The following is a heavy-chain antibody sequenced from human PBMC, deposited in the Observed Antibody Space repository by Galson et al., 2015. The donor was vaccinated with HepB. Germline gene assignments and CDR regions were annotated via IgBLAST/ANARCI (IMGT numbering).Heavy chain of an antibody. CDR3: AKGKGYDYGDYIFDS. D-gene: IGHD4-17*01. CDR1: GYTFTSYA. Sequence: SVKVSCKASGYTFTSYAISWVRQAPGQGHEWMGGISAYHGNTNYAQKLQGRVTMTTDTSTSTAYMELRSLRSDDTAVYYCAKGKGYDYGDYIFDSWGQGTLVTVSS. CDR2: ISAYHGNT. V-gene: IGHV1-18*01. J-gene: IGHJ4*02.